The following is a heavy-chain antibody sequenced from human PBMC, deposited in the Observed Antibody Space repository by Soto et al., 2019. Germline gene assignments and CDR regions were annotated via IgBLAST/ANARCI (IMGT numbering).Heavy chain of an antibody. CDR3: ARVRVSATGFLDF. Sequence: RASLRLSSAASGLTFTSYTMNWVRQTPGKGLERLSSISSSSDYIYYADSMKGRVTISRDNAKNSLFLDMNSLTGEDTAVYYCARVRVSATGFLDFWGQGTLVTVSS. CDR2: ISSSSDYI. D-gene: IGHD6-13*01. V-gene: IGHV3-21*06. J-gene: IGHJ4*02. CDR1: GLTFTSYT.